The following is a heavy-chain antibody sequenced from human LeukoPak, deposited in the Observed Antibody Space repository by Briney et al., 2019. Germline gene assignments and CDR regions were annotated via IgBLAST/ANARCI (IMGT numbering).Heavy chain of an antibody. Sequence: GGFLRLSCAASGFIFSSFWMSWVRQAPGKGLEWVANIKQDGSEKYYLDSVKGRFTISRDNAKNSLYLQMNSLRAEDTAVYYCARDWWVWDCYYGLDVWGQGTTVTVSS. CDR1: GFIFSSFW. V-gene: IGHV3-7*01. D-gene: IGHD3-16*01. CDR3: ARDWWVWDCYYGLDV. CDR2: IKQDGSEK. J-gene: IGHJ6*02.